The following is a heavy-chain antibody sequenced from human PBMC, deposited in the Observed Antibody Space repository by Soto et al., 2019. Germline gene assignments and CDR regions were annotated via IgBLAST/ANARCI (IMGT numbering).Heavy chain of an antibody. Sequence: GGSLRLSCAASGFTFRNYGMNWVRQAPGKGLEWVSYIGIGSSTKYYADSVKGRFTNSRDNAKNSLYLQMNSLRAEDTAVYYWARDQLYYNDISGRPLNAFDVWGQGTMVTVSS. CDR2: IGIGSSTK. J-gene: IGHJ3*01. D-gene: IGHD3-22*01. V-gene: IGHV3-48*01. CDR3: ARDQLYYNDISGRPLNAFDV. CDR1: GFTFRNYG.